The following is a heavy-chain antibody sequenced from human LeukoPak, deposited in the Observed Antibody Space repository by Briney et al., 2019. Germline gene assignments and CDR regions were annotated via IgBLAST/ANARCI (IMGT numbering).Heavy chain of an antibody. CDR3: AKGPIAAAGTLEYFQH. Sequence: GGSLRLSCAASGFTFDDYAMHWVRQAPGKGLEWVSGISWNSGSIGYADSVKGRFTISRDNAKNSLYLQMNSLRAEDTALYYCAKGPIAAAGTLEYFQHWGQGTMVTVSS. V-gene: IGHV3-9*01. CDR2: ISWNSGSI. D-gene: IGHD6-13*01. J-gene: IGHJ3*01. CDR1: GFTFDDYA.